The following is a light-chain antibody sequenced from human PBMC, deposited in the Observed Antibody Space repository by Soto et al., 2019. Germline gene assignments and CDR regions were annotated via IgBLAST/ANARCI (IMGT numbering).Light chain of an antibody. J-gene: IGKJ2*01. CDR3: QQYGSSHMYT. CDR1: QSLSGNY. Sequence: EIVLTQSPGTLSLYPGERATLSCRASQSLSGNYLAWYQQKPGQPPRLLIYGASTRATGIPDRFSGSGSGTDFTLTISRLEPEDFAVYNCQQYGSSHMYTFGQGTKLEIK. V-gene: IGKV3-20*01. CDR2: GAS.